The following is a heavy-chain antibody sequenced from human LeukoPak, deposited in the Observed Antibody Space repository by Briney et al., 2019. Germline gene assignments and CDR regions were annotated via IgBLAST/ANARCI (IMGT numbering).Heavy chain of an antibody. D-gene: IGHD7-27*01. CDR2: INPSGGST. J-gene: IGHJ6*03. CDR3: ASQAGDRREGRYYYYYMDV. CDR1: GYTFTSYY. V-gene: IGHV1-46*01. Sequence: ASVKVSCKASGYTFTSYYMHWARQAPGQGLEWMGIINPSGGSTSYAQKFQGRVTMTRDMSTSTVYMELSSLRSEDTAVYYCASQAGDRREGRYYYYYMDVWGKGTTVTVSS.